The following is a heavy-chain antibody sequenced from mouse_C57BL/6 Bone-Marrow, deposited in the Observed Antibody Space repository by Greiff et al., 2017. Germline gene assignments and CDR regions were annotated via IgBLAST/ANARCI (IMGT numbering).Heavy chain of an antibody. J-gene: IGHJ1*03. V-gene: IGHV7-3*01. CDR2: IRNKANGYTT. CDR3: ARSPITTVVSYWYFDV. Sequence: EVQGVESGGGLVQPGGSLSLSCAASGFTFTDYYMRWVRQPPGKALEWLGFIRNKANGYTTEYSASVKDRFTLSRATSPSILYLQMNALRAEEGATYYCARSPITTVVSYWYFDVWGTGTTVTVSS. CDR1: GFTFTDYY. D-gene: IGHD1-1*01.